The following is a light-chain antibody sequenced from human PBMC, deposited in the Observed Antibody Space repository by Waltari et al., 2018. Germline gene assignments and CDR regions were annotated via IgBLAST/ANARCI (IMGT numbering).Light chain of an antibody. CDR2: GAS. CDR3: QNHERLPAM. V-gene: IGKV3-20*01. J-gene: IGKJ1*01. Sequence: IVLTQSPGTLSWSPGERATLSCRASQSVSRYLAWYQQIPGQAPRLLSYGASSRATGIPDRFSGSGSGTDFSLTISRLEPEDFAVYYCQNHERLPAMFGQGTKVEIK. CDR1: QSVSRY.